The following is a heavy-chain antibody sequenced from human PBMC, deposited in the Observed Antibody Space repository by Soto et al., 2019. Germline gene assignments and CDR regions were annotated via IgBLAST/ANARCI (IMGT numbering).Heavy chain of an antibody. J-gene: IGHJ6*02. CDR3: ATGQATVRGSMDV. V-gene: IGHV1-24*01. D-gene: IGHD3-10*01. Sequence: ASVKVSCKVSGYTLTELSMHWVRQAPGKGLEWRGGFDPEDGETIYARKFQGRVTMTEDTSTDTAYMELSSLRFEDTAVYYFATGQATVRGSMDVWGQGITVTVSS. CDR2: FDPEDGET. CDR1: GYTLTELS.